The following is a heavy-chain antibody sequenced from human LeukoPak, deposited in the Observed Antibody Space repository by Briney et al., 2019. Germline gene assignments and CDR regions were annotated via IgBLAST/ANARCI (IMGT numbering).Heavy chain of an antibody. CDR2: INSSGGST. CDR3: ATLSSGHNWFDP. D-gene: IGHD3-22*01. J-gene: IGHJ5*02. Sequence: ASVKVSCKASGYTFTSYDINWVRQAPGQGLEWMGIINSSGGSTSYAQKFQGRVTMTRDMSTSTVYMELSSLRSEDTAVYYCATLSSGHNWFDPWGQGTLVTVSS. V-gene: IGHV1-46*01. CDR1: GYTFTSYD.